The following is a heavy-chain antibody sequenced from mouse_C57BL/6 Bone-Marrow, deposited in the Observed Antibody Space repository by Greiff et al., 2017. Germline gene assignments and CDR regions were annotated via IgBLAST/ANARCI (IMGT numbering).Heavy chain of an antibody. V-gene: IGHV1-64*01. Sequence: QVQLQQPGAELVKPGASVKLSCKASGYTFTSYWMHWVKQRPGQGLEWIGMIHPSSGSTNYNEKFKSKGTLTVDKSSSTAYMQLSSLTSEDSAVYYCSTCDGDYFDFWGQGTPLTVAS. CDR3: STCDGDYFDF. CDR1: GYTFTSYW. D-gene: IGHD2-3*01. J-gene: IGHJ2*01. CDR2: IHPSSGST.